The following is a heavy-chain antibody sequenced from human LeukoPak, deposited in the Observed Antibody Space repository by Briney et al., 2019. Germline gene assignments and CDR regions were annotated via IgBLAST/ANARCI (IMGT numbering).Heavy chain of an antibody. J-gene: IGHJ4*02. V-gene: IGHV3-30*03. CDR1: GFTFSSYG. D-gene: IGHD1-20*01. Sequence: GRSLRLSCAASGFTFSSYGMHWVRQAPGKRLEWVAVISYDGSNKYYADSVKGRFTISRDNAKNSLYLQMNSLRVEDTAVYYCARAHNWKYGTFDYWGQGTLVTVSS. CDR3: ARAHNWKYGTFDY. CDR2: ISYDGSNK.